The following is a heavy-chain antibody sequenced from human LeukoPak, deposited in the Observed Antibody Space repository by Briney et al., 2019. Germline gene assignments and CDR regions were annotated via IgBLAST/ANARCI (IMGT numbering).Heavy chain of an antibody. Sequence: GGSLRLSCAASGFTFSTYWMHWVRQAPGKGLEWVAFISYDGSNKYYADSVKGRFTISRDNSMNTLYLQMNSLRAEDTAIYYCARELRGYSYGPNWFDPWGQGTLVTVSS. CDR3: ARELRGYSYGPNWFDP. J-gene: IGHJ5*02. D-gene: IGHD5-18*01. CDR2: ISYDGSNK. V-gene: IGHV3-30-3*01. CDR1: GFTFSTYW.